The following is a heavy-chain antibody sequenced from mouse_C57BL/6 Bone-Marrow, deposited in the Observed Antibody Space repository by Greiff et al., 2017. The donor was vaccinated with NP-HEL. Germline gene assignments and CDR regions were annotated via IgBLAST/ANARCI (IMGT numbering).Heavy chain of an antibody. J-gene: IGHJ2*01. CDR1: GYTFTSYW. Sequence: VQLQQPGAELVKPGASVKLSCKASGYTFTSYWMHWVKQRPGQGLEWIGMIHPNSGSTNYNEKFKSKATLTVDKSSSTAYMQLSSLTSKDSAFYYCARLGYPDYWGQGTTLTVSS. V-gene: IGHV1-64*01. CDR2: IHPNSGST. CDR3: ARLGYPDY.